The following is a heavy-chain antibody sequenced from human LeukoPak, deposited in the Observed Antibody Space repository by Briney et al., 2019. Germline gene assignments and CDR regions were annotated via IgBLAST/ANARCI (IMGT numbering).Heavy chain of an antibody. Sequence: SGTLSLTCTASGASISSYYRSWFRRPPGKGLEWISYIFPSGSINFNPSLKSRLSISVDGSKNNFSLDLSSVTAADTAVYYCARRRDETATAAGYYHMDVWGTGTTVTVSS. V-gene: IGHV4-4*09. D-gene: IGHD3-22*01. CDR1: GASISSYY. CDR3: ARRRDETATAAGYYHMDV. CDR2: IFPSGSI. J-gene: IGHJ6*03.